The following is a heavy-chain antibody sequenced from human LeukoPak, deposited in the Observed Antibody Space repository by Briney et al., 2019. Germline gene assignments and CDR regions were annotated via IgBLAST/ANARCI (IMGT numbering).Heavy chain of an antibody. Sequence: GGSLRLSCAASGFTVSSYYMTWVRQVPGKGLEWVSVIYSGGSTYYADSVKGRVAISRDNSKNTVFLQMNSVRAADTALYYCARSYSNHLFGMDVWGQGTTVTVSS. V-gene: IGHV3-66*01. D-gene: IGHD4-11*01. CDR3: ARSYSNHLFGMDV. CDR2: IYSGGST. J-gene: IGHJ6*02. CDR1: GFTVSSYY.